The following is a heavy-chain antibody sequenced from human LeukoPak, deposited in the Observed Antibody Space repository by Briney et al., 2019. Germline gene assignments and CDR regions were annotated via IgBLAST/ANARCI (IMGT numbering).Heavy chain of an antibody. D-gene: IGHD6-19*01. V-gene: IGHV1-18*01. Sequence: ASVKVSCKASGGTFSSYGISWVRQAPGQGLEWMGWISAYNGNTNYEQKLQGRVTMTTDTSTSTAYMGLRSLRSDDTAVYYCARETSSGWYARDYYYYMDVWGKGTTVTVSS. J-gene: IGHJ6*03. CDR1: GGTFSSYG. CDR3: ARETSSGWYARDYYYYMDV. CDR2: ISAYNGNT.